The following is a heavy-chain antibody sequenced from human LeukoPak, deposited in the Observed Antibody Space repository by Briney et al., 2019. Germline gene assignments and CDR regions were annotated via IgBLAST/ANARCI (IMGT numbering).Heavy chain of an antibody. J-gene: IGHJ2*01. CDR2: INPNSGGT. Sequence: ASVKVSCTASGYTFTGYYMHWVRQAPGQGLEWMGWINPNSGGTNYAQKFQGRVTMTRDTSISTAYMELSRLRSDDTAVYYCARESPSNWYFDLWGRGTLVTVSS. CDR3: ARESPSNWYFDL. CDR1: GYTFTGYY. V-gene: IGHV1-2*02.